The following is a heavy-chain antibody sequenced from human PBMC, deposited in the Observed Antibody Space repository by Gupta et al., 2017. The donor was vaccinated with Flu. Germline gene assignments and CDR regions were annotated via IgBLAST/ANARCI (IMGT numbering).Heavy chain of an antibody. V-gene: IGHV1-69*01. CDR1: GGTFSGFA. Sequence: QVQLVQSGTEVKMPGSSVRVSCKASGGTFSGFAVSWVRRTPGHGLEWMGSIIDASGTTAYAQSFHDRVRLAADESATVVYMVLSSRRVDDTAIYDGARLNGLLDSWGEGTLVTVSS. CDR2: IIDASGTT. D-gene: IGHD3/OR15-3a*01. J-gene: IGHJ4*02. CDR3: ARLNGLLDS.